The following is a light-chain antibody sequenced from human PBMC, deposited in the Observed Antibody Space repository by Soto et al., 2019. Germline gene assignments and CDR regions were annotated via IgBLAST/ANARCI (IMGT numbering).Light chain of an antibody. Sequence: QAVVTQEPSLTVSPGGTVTLTCGSSTGAVTSGHYPYWFQQKPGQAPRTRIYDTSNKHSWTPARFSGSLLGGKAALTLSGAQPEDEAEYHCSLSSRGAHVVFGGGTQLTVL. CDR3: SLSSRGAHVV. J-gene: IGLJ2*01. CDR2: DTS. V-gene: IGLV7-46*01. CDR1: TGAVTSGHY.